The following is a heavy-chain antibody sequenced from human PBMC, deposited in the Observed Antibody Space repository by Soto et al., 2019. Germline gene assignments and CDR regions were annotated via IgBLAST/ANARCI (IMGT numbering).Heavy chain of an antibody. D-gene: IGHD1-26*01. J-gene: IGHJ4*02. CDR3: EREGGSRPFDY. V-gene: IGHV1-2*04. CDR1: GYTFTGYY. Sequence: ASVEVSCKASGYTFTGYYMHWVRQAPGQGLEWMGWINPNSGGTNYAQKFQGWVTMTRDTSISTAYMELSRLRSDDTAVYYCEREGGSRPFDYWGQGTLVTVSS. CDR2: INPNSGGT.